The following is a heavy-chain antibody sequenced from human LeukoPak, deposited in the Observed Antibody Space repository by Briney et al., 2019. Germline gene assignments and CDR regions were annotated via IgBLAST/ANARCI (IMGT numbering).Heavy chain of an antibody. Sequence: GSLRLSCAASGFTFSAYAMSWIRQPPGKGLEWIGSIYYSGSTYYNPPLKGRVTISVDTSKNQFSLKLNSVTATDTAVYYCARHYGPWGQGTLVTVSS. CDR1: GFTFSAYA. J-gene: IGHJ4*02. CDR2: IYYSGST. CDR3: ARHYGP. D-gene: IGHD3-10*01. V-gene: IGHV4-39*01.